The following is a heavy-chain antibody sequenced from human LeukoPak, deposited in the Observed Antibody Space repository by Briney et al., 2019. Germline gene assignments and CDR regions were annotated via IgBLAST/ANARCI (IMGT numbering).Heavy chain of an antibody. CDR3: ANGRRGTSKFNYFDS. CDR2: ISGSGGAT. Sequence: PGGSLRLSCAASGFTFRTYAMTWVRHAPGKGLEWVSSISGSGGATYYADSVKGRFTISRDNSKNTLYLQMNSLRAEDTALYYCANGRRGTSKFNYFDSWGQGTLVTVSS. J-gene: IGHJ4*02. CDR1: GFTFRTYA. V-gene: IGHV3-23*01. D-gene: IGHD1-1*01.